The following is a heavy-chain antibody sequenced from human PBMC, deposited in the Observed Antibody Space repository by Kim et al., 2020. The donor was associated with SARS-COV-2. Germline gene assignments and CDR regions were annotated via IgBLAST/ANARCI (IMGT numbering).Heavy chain of an antibody. V-gene: IGHV1-46*01. CDR3: ARGLGYCTGGVCS. Sequence: YAQKFQDRVTMTRDTSTSTVYMELSSLRSEGTAVYYCARGLGYCTGGVCSWGQGTLVTVSS. D-gene: IGHD2-8*02. J-gene: IGHJ4*02.